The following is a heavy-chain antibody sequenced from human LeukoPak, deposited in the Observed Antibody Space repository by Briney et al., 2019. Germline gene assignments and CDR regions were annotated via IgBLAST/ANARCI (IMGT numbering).Heavy chain of an antibody. V-gene: IGHV3-30*18. Sequence: TGGSLRLSCAASGFTFSSYGMHWVRQAPGKGLEWVAVISYDGSNKYYADSVKGRFTISRDNSKNTLYLQMNSLRAEDTAVYYCAKGGAFQHNWFDPWGQGTLVTVSS. CDR2: ISYDGSNK. CDR3: AKGGAFQHNWFDP. CDR1: GFTFSSYG. J-gene: IGHJ5*02. D-gene: IGHD2/OR15-2a*01.